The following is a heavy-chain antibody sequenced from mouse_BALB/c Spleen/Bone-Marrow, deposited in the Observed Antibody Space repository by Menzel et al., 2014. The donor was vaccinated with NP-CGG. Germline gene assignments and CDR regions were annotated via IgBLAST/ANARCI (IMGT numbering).Heavy chain of an antibody. CDR1: GYTFTSYW. CDR2: INPSNGRT. CDR3: ARTYFDS. J-gene: IGHJ2*01. Sequence: VQLQQSGAELVKPGASVKLSCKASGYTFTSYWMHWVKQRPGQGLEWIGEINPSNGRTNYNEKFKSKATLTVDKSSSTAYMQLSSLTSEDSAVYCCARTYFDSWGQGTTLTVSS. V-gene: IGHV1S81*02.